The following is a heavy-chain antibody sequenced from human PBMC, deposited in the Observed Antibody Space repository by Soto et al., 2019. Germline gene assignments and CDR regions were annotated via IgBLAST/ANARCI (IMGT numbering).Heavy chain of an antibody. CDR2: IRDRAYNYAT. CDR1: GFVFKDSS. J-gene: IGHJ4*02. D-gene: IGHD2-15*01. Sequence: EVLLVESGGGVVQPGGSLKLSCAASGFVFKDSSIHWVRQASGKGLEWVGRIRDRAYNYATAYTASVNGRFTISRDDLTNTAYLQLTSLKTEDTAIYYCTRLISAAQDYWGQGTLVTVSS. V-gene: IGHV3-73*01. CDR3: TRLISAAQDY.